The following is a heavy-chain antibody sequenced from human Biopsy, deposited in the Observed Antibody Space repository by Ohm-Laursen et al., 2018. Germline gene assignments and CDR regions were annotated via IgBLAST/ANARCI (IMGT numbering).Heavy chain of an antibody. J-gene: IGHJ4*02. D-gene: IGHD3-16*01. V-gene: IGHV4-31*03. CDR1: GVSINTGTYY. Sequence: SQTLSLTCTVSGVSINTGTYYWTWIRQTPATGLEWIGYVHKSGNTLYNPSLKSRLSISVDTSRNQFSLKLTSVTAADTALYYCTRAGGGKIYGLWGQGTLVIVSS. CDR3: TRAGGGKIYGL. CDR2: VHKSGNT.